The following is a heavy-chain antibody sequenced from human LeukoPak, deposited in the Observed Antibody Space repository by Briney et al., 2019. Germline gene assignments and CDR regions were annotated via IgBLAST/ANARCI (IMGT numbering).Heavy chain of an antibody. V-gene: IGHV1-69*13. CDR1: GGTFSSYA. J-gene: IGHJ4*02. CDR3: ARGANYYDSSGYYPFDY. D-gene: IGHD3-22*01. Sequence: PVKVSCKASGGTFSSYAISWVRQAPGQGLEWMGGIIPIFGTANYAQKFQGRVTITADESTSTAYMELSSLRSEDTAVYYCARGANYYDSSGYYPFDYWGQGTLVTVSS. CDR2: IIPIFGTA.